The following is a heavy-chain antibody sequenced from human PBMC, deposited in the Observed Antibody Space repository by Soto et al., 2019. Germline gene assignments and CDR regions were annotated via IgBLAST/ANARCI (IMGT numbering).Heavy chain of an antibody. CDR1: GFTFSSYG. CDR2: ISYDGSNK. CDR3: AKVMRQLMHYFDY. Sequence: QVQLVESGGGVVQPGRSLRLSCAASGFTFSSYGMHWVRQAPGKGLEWVAVISYDGSNKYYADSVKGRFTISRDNSKNTLYLQMNSLRAEDTAVYYCAKVMRQLMHYFDYWGQGTLVTVSS. V-gene: IGHV3-30*18. D-gene: IGHD6-13*01. J-gene: IGHJ4*02.